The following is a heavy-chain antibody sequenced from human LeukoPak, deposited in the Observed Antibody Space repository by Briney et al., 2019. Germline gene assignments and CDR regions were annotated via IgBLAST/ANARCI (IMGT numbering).Heavy chain of an antibody. D-gene: IGHD3-16*02. CDR2: ISYDGSNK. CDR3: AREPRYDYVWGSYRYPLDY. V-gene: IGHV3-30*04. Sequence: GGSLRLSCAASGFTFSSYAMHWVRQAPGKGLEWVAVISYDGSNKYYADSVKGRFTISRDNPKNTLYLQMNSLRAEDTAVYYCAREPRYDYVWGSYRYPLDYWGQGTLVTVSS. J-gene: IGHJ4*02. CDR1: GFTFSSYA.